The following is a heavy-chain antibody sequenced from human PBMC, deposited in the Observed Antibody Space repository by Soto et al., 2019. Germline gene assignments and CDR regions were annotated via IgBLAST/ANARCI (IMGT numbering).Heavy chain of an antibody. CDR1: GFNFRTSP. D-gene: IGHD3-16*01. CDR3: AKDSHWGITSPPHDP. J-gene: IGHJ5*02. V-gene: IGHV3-23*01. CDR2: INGGDDSE. Sequence: GGSLRLSCAVSGFNFRTSPMSWVRRAPGKGLEWVSGINGGDDSEHYIESVRGRFTIIRDNSKNTLFLQMNNLRAEDTAIYSCAKDSHWGITSPPHDPWGQGTLVPVSS.